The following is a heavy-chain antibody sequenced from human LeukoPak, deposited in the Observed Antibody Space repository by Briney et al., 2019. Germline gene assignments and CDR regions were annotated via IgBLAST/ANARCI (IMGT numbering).Heavy chain of an antibody. Sequence: SETLSLTCTVSGGSISSYYWSWVRQPPGKGLEWIGYIYYSGSANYNPSLKSRVTISVDTSKNQFSLKLSSVTAADTAVYYCARSYGSGNYFDYWGQGTLVTVSS. V-gene: IGHV4-59*01. J-gene: IGHJ4*02. CDR2: IYYSGSA. CDR3: ARSYGSGNYFDY. D-gene: IGHD3-10*01. CDR1: GGSISSYY.